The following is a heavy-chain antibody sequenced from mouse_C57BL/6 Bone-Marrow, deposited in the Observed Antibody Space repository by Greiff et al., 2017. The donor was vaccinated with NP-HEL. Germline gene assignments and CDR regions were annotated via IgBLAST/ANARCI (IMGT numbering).Heavy chain of an antibody. CDR3: ARGYGSSYGYFDG. D-gene: IGHD1-1*01. CDR2: INPYNGGT. V-gene: IGHV1-19*01. Sequence: EVQLKESGPVLVKPGASVKMSCKASGYTFTDYYMNWVKQSHGKSLEWIGVINPYNGGTSYNQKFKGKATLTVDKSSSPAYMELNSLTSEDSAVYYCARGYGSSYGYFDGWGTGTTVTVSS. J-gene: IGHJ1*03. CDR1: GYTFTDYY.